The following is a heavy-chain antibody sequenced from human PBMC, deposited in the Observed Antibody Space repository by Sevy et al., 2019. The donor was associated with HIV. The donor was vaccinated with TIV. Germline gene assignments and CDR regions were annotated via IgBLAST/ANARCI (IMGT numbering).Heavy chain of an antibody. Sequence: GESLKISCQGSGYSFTSHWIGWVRHMPGKGLEWMGIIYPEDSETRYSPSFQGQVTFSADKSISTAYLQWSSLKASDTAMYYCATSRSGYFDSSVYYIYWGQGTLVTVSS. D-gene: IGHD3-22*01. CDR2: IYPEDSET. CDR3: ATSRSGYFDSSVYYIY. V-gene: IGHV5-51*01. J-gene: IGHJ4*02. CDR1: GYSFTSHW.